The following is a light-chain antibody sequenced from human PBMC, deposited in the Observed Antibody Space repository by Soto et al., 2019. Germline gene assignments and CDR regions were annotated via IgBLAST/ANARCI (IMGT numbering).Light chain of an antibody. Sequence: AIRMTHSPSSFSASTGDRVTITCRASQGISSYLAWYQQKPGKAPKLLVYAASSLQSGVPSRFSGSGSGTDFTLTIGSLQPEDFATYYCQQGYSFPVTFGGGTKVDIK. CDR3: QQGYSFPVT. CDR1: QGISSY. CDR2: AAS. V-gene: IGKV1-8*01. J-gene: IGKJ4*01.